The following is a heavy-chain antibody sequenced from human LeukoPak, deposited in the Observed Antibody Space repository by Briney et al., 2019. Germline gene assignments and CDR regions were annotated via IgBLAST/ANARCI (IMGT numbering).Heavy chain of an antibody. CDR1: GYSISSGHF. Sequence: PSETLSLTCTVSGYSISSGHFWSWIRQPPGKGLEWIGSIYGSGTTYYDPPLRSRVSISADTSKNHFSLELSSVTAADTAVHYCASVGGGSPYWGQGTLVTVSS. V-gene: IGHV4-38-2*02. CDR3: ASVGGGSPY. D-gene: IGHD3-16*01. CDR2: IYGSGTT. J-gene: IGHJ4*02.